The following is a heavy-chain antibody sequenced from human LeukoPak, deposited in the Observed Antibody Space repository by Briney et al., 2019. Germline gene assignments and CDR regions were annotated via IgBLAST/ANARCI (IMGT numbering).Heavy chain of an antibody. D-gene: IGHD6-6*01. V-gene: IGHV3-66*01. J-gene: IGHJ4*02. CDR3: ARDRQLNFDY. CDR2: IYISGST. Sequence: PGGSLRLSCAASGFTAGSNYMSWVRQAPGKGLEWVSTIYISGSTYYADSVKGRFTISRDNAKNSLYLQMNSLRAEDTAVYYCARDRQLNFDYWGQGTLVTVSS. CDR1: GFTAGSNY.